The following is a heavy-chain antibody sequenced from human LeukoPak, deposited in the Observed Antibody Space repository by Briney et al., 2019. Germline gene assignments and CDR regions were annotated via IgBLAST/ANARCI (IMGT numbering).Heavy chain of an antibody. CDR3: TSNLYSGSYYYAY. CDR1: GGSISSSSYY. Sequence: SETLSLTCTVSGGSISSSSYYWGWIRQPPGKGLEWIGSIYYSGSTYYNPSLKSRVTISLDTSRNQLSLKLSSVTAADTAMYYCTSNLYSGSYYYAYWGQGTLVTVSS. CDR2: IYYSGST. D-gene: IGHD1-26*01. J-gene: IGHJ4*02. V-gene: IGHV4-39*07.